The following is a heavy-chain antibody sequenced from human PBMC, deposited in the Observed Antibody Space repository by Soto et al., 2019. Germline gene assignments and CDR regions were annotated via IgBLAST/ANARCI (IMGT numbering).Heavy chain of an antibody. V-gene: IGHV4-4*03. CDR1: GGSIRSFNW. J-gene: IGHJ6*02. Sequence: PETPSLTCAVSGGSIRSFNWWSWIRQTPGKGLEWIGEIYHSGTTNYNPSLKSRATISADKSKKHFPLKLTSVTAADTAVYYCARDRVAATRTSYYGLDAWGQGTTGRFSS. D-gene: IGHD6-25*01. CDR2: IYHSGTT. CDR3: ARDRVAATRTSYYGLDA.